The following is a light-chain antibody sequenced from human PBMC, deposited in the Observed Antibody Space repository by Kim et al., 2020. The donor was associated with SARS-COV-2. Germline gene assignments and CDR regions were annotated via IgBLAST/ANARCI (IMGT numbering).Light chain of an antibody. J-gene: IGKJ4*01. CDR3: QQSNSFPLS. CDR1: QDIRTW. CDR2: AAI. V-gene: IGKV1-12*01. Sequence: ASVGDRVTIPCRASQDIRTWLALYQQKPGKAPNLLIYAAISLQNGVPSRFSGSVSGTDFTLTISSLQPEDYATYYCQQSNSFPLSFGGGTKVDIK.